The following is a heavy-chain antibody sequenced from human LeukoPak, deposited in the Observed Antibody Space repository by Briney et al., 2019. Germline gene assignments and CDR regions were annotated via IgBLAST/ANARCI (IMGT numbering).Heavy chain of an antibody. V-gene: IGHV3-23*01. CDR2: ISGSGDST. Sequence: GGSLRLSCAASGFTFSSYAMSWVRQAPGKGLEWVSGISGSGDSTYSAASVKGRFTISRDNSKNTLYLQMNSLTVEDTAVYWCAKRGHSHYELDYGGQGFLVTVPS. D-gene: IGHD4-17*01. CDR3: AKRGHSHYELDY. J-gene: IGHJ4*02. CDR1: GFTFSSYA.